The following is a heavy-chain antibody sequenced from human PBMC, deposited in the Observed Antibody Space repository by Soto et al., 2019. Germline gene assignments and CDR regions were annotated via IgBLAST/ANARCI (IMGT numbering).Heavy chain of an antibody. J-gene: IGHJ4*02. CDR3: ARGGYSGYEPLDY. D-gene: IGHD5-12*01. V-gene: IGHV3-33*01. CDR2: IWYDGSNK. CDR1: GFTFSSYG. Sequence: PGGSLRLSCAASGFTFSSYGMHWVRQAPGKGLEWVAVIWYDGSNKYYADSVKGRFTISRDNSKNTLYLQMNSLRAEDTAVYYCARGGYSGYEPLDYWGQGTLVPVSS.